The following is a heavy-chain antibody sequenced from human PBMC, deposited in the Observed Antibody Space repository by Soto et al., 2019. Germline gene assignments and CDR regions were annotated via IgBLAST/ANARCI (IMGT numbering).Heavy chain of an antibody. V-gene: IGHV4-4*07. CDR2: IYTSGST. J-gene: IGHJ5*02. D-gene: IGHD6-13*01. CDR1: GGCISIYC. CDR3: ARDSPYIAADVTNWFDP. Sequence: SETLSLSCTFSGGCISIYCWSWIRQPAGKGLEWIGRIYTSGSTNYNPSLKSRVTMSVDTSKNQFSLKLRSVTAADTAVYYCARDSPYIAADVTNWFDPWGQGTMVTVSS.